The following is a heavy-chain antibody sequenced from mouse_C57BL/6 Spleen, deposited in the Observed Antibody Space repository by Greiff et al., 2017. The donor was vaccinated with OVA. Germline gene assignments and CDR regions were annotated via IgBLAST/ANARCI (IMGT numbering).Heavy chain of an antibody. V-gene: IGHV14-4*01. Sequence: VQLKESGAELVRPGASVKLSCTASGFNIKDDYMHWVKQRPEQGLEWIGWIDPENGDTEYASKFQGKATITADTSSNTAYLQLSSLTSEDTAVYYCTTYYYGGYMDYWGQGTSLTVSS. J-gene: IGHJ2*02. CDR2: IDPENGDT. CDR1: GFNIKDDY. CDR3: TTYYYGGYMDY. D-gene: IGHD1-1*01.